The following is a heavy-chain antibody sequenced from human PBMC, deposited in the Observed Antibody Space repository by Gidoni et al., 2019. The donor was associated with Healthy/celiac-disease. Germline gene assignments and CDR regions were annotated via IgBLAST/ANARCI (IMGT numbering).Heavy chain of an antibody. CDR3: ASFPSQYFDY. CDR1: GFTFSSYA. CDR2: ISYDGSNK. V-gene: IGHV3-30-3*01. Sequence: QVQLVESGGGVVQPGRSLRLSCAASGFTFSSYAMHWVRQAPGKGLEWVAVISYDGSNKYYADSVKGRFTISRDNSKNTLYLQMNSLRAEDTAVYYCASFPSQYFDYWGQGTLVTVSS. J-gene: IGHJ4*02.